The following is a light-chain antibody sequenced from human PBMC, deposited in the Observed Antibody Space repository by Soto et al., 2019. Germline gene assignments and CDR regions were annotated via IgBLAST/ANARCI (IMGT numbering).Light chain of an antibody. V-gene: IGKV3-15*01. Sequence: VVMRPSPGTLAVSPGDSAPLSCRASQTVSRNLAWYQQRPGQAPRLLIYDISNRATGVPARFSGSGSETEFTLTIRSLQSEDFAVYFCQQYKNLPSFGQGTRLEIK. CDR1: QTVSRN. J-gene: IGKJ5*01. CDR3: QQYKNLPS. CDR2: DIS.